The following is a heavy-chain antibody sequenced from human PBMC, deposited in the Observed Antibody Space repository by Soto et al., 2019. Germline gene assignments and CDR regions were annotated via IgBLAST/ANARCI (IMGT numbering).Heavy chain of an antibody. CDR3: ATDLFWNDVSRPDY. D-gene: IGHD1-1*01. J-gene: IGHJ4*02. Sequence: ASVKVSCKVSGYTLTELSMHWVRQAPGKGLEWMGGFDPEDGETIYAQKFQGRVTMTEDTSTDTAYMELSSLRSEDTAVYYCATDLFWNDVSRPDYWGQGTLVTVSS. CDR1: GYTLTELS. V-gene: IGHV1-24*01. CDR2: FDPEDGET.